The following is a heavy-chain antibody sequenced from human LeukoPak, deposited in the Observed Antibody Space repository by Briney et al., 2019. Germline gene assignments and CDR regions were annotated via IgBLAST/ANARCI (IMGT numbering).Heavy chain of an antibody. CDR2: ITGSGGTT. V-gene: IGHV3-23*01. D-gene: IGHD2-2*01. CDR1: GFTFNTYA. Sequence: PGGSLRLSCAASGFTFNTYAMSWVRQAPGKGLEWVSGITGSGGTTYYADSVKGRFTISRDNSKNTLNLQMNSLRAEDTAVYYCAKLHCIITNCFKPNFDYWGQGTLVTVSS. J-gene: IGHJ4*02. CDR3: AKLHCIITNCFKPNFDY.